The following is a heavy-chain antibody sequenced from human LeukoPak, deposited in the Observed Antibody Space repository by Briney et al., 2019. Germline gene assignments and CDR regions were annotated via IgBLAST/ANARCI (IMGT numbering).Heavy chain of an antibody. D-gene: IGHD2-2*01. CDR1: GYTFTSYG. CDR3: ARDQYQLPFLDLGFDP. J-gene: IGHJ5*02. CDR2: ISAYNGNT. V-gene: IGHV1-18*01. Sequence: ASVKVSCEASGYTFTSYGISWVRQAPGQGLEWMGWISAYNGNTNYAQKLQGRVTMTTDTSTSTAYMELRSLRSDDTAVYYCARDQYQLPFLDLGFDPWGQGTLVTVSS.